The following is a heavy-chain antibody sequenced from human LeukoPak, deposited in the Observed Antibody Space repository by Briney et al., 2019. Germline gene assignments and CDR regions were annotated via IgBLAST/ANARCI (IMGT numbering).Heavy chain of an antibody. J-gene: IGHJ4*02. Sequence: PGGSLRLSCAASGFTFGSYWMSWVRQAPGKGLEWVANIKQDGSEKYYVDSVKGRFTISRDNAKNSLYLQMNSLRAEDTAVYYCAREGGGYALDYWGQGTLVTVSS. CDR1: GFTFGSYW. V-gene: IGHV3-7*01. D-gene: IGHD3-22*01. CDR2: IKQDGSEK. CDR3: AREGGGYALDY.